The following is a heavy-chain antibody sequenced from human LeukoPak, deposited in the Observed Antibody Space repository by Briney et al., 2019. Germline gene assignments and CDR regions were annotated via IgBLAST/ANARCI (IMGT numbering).Heavy chain of an antibody. V-gene: IGHV4-34*01. CDR1: GGSFSGYY. J-gene: IGHJ4*02. Sequence: PSETLSLTCAVYGGSFSGYYWSWIRQPPGKGLEWIGEINHSGSTNYNPSLKSRVTISVDTSKNQFSLKLSSVTAADTAVYYCARVTRGSGWSPYFDYWGQGTLVTVSS. CDR3: ARVTRGSGWSPYFDY. D-gene: IGHD6-19*01. CDR2: INHSGST.